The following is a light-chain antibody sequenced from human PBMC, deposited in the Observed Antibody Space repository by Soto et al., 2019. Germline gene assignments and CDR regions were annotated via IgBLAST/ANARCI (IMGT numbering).Light chain of an antibody. V-gene: IGKV3D-20*02. CDR1: QSVSSNY. J-gene: IGKJ5*01. CDR3: QQRSNWLLTIT. CDR2: GAS. Sequence: VVSSQSLGTLSLSPRERATLSCMARQSVSSNYLAWYQQKPGQAPRLLIYGASNRATGIPARFSGSGSGTDFTLTISSLDPEDFAVNHCQQRSNWLLTITSCQGTRLEIK.